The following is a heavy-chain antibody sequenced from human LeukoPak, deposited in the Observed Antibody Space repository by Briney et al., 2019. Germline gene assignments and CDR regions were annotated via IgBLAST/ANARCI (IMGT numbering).Heavy chain of an antibody. CDR2: IWYDGNNK. J-gene: IGHJ3*02. CDR1: GFTFSNYG. CDR3: ARVGIGPYYYDSSGYYYDAFDI. V-gene: IGHV3-33*01. Sequence: GGSLRLSCAASGFTFSNYGMHWVRQAPGKGLEWVAPIWYDGNNKCYADSVKGRFTISRDNSKNTLYLQLNSLRAEDTAVYYCARVGIGPYYYDSSGYYYDAFDIWGQGTMVTVSS. D-gene: IGHD3-22*01.